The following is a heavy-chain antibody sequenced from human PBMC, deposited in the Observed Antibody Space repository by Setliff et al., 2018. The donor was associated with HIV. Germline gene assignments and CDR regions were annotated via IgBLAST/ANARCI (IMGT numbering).Heavy chain of an antibody. J-gene: IGHJ4*02. V-gene: IGHV3-20*04. CDR3: AKAKSSRMGPPFTDLDY. Sequence: GGSLRLSCAASGFTVSSNYMSWVRQAPGKGLEWVSVISWNSGSIGYADSVKGRFTISRDNAKNSLYLQMQSLRAEDTGIYYCAKAKSSRMGPPFTDLDYWGQGTQVTVSS. CDR1: GFTVSSNY. CDR2: ISWNSGSI. D-gene: IGHD2-8*01.